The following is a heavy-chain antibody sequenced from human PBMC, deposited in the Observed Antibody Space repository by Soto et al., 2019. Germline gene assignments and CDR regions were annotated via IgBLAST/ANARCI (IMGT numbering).Heavy chain of an antibody. CDR3: ARHNGPLYVDYYYGMDV. Sequence: PAETRSLTCTVSGGSISSSSYYWGWIRQPPGKGLEWIGSIYYSGYTYYNPSLKSRVTISVDTSKNQSSLKLSSVTAADTAVYYCARHNGPLYVDYYYGMDVWGQGTTVTVSS. CDR1: GGSISSSSYY. D-gene: IGHD3-16*01. V-gene: IGHV4-39*01. CDR2: IYYSGYT. J-gene: IGHJ6*02.